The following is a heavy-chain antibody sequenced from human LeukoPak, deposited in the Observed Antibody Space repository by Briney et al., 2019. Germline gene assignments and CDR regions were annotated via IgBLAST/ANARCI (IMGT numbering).Heavy chain of an antibody. D-gene: IGHD3-3*01. Sequence: ASVKVSCKASGGTFSSYAISWVRQAPGQGLEWMGGIIPIFGTANYAQKFQGRVTITTDESTSTAYMELSSLRSEDTAVYYCARGGFGVVIMIAFDIWGQGTMVTVSS. J-gene: IGHJ3*02. CDR3: ARGGFGVVIMIAFDI. CDR1: GGTFSSYA. CDR2: IIPIFGTA. V-gene: IGHV1-69*05.